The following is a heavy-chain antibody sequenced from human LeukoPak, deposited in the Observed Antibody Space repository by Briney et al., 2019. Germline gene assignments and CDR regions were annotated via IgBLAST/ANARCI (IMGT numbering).Heavy chain of an antibody. Sequence: TGGSLRLSCAASGFTFSNFAMNWVRQAPGKGLEWVANIKQDGSEKYYVDSVKGRFTISRDNAKNSLYLQMNSLRAEDTAVYYCARESNGWYPDYWGQGTLVTVSS. CDR3: ARESNGWYPDY. CDR1: GFTFSNFA. CDR2: IKQDGSEK. V-gene: IGHV3-7*03. D-gene: IGHD6-19*01. J-gene: IGHJ4*02.